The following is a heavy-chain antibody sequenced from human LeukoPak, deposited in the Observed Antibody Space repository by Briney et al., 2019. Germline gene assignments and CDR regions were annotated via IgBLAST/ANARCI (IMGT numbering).Heavy chain of an antibody. CDR3: ARAENRGSYSY. V-gene: IGHV3-64*01. Sequence: GGSLRLSCAASGFIFSSFVMHWVRQAPGKAPEYISAITSNGDRTYYANSVRGRFTMSRDNSKNRLYLQMGSLRADDMAVYYCARAENRGSYSYWGQGTLVTVSS. J-gene: IGHJ4*02. CDR1: GFIFSSFV. D-gene: IGHD1-26*01. CDR2: ITSNGDRT.